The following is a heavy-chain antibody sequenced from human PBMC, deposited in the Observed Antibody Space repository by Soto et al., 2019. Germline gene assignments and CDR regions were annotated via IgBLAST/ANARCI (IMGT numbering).Heavy chain of an antibody. J-gene: IGHJ4*02. V-gene: IGHV3-23*01. CDR1: GFTFSNYA. D-gene: IGHD3-10*01. CDR2: ISGSGDFT. CDR3: AKGFYGSGSYYNERAFDS. Sequence: EVQLLESGGGLRQPGGSLRLSCAASGFTFSNYAISWVRQTPGKGLEWVSVISGSGDFTYYADSVKGRFTISRDNPKNTIYPQMNSLRAEDTAAYYCAKGFYGSGSYYNERAFDSWGQGTLVTVSS.